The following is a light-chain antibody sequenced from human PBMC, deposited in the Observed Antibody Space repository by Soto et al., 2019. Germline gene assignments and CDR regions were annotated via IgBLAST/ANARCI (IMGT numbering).Light chain of an antibody. CDR3: QQTFSTSIT. V-gene: IGKV1-39*01. CDR1: QTISNF. J-gene: IGKJ5*01. CDR2: DVS. Sequence: IQMTKTQTSLAASVGVIVIHTCRASQTISNFLNWYQQRSGEAPKLLLYDVSTLQTGVPSRFSGSGSGTDFSLTISSLQPEDLGTYYCQQTFSTSITFCQGTRLEIK.